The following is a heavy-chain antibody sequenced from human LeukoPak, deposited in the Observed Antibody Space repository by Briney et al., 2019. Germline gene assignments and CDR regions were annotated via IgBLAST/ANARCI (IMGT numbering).Heavy chain of an antibody. CDR2: IYYSGST. J-gene: IGHJ4*02. CDR3: ARSIAAAGTGYFDY. D-gene: IGHD6-13*01. CDR1: GGSISSYY. Sequence: SETLSLTCTVSGGSISSYYWSWIRQPPRKGLEWIGYIYYSGSTNYNPSLKSRVTISVDTSKNQFSLKLSSVTAADTAVYYCARSIAAAGTGYFDYWGQGTLVTVSS. V-gene: IGHV4-59*01.